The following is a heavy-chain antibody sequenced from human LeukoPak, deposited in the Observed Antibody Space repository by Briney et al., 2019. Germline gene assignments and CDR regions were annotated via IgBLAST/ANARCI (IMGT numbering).Heavy chain of an antibody. J-gene: IGHJ4*02. CDR2: INPNSGAT. CDR1: GYTFTGYY. CDR3: ASGRGVVPAAIARTSSPDY. Sequence: ASVKVFCEASGYTFTGYYMHWVRQAPGQGLAWMGWINPNSGATNYAQKFQGRVTMTRDTSISTAYMELSRLRSDDSAVYFCASGRGVVPAAIARTSSPDYWGQGTLVTVYS. V-gene: IGHV1-2*02. D-gene: IGHD2-2*01.